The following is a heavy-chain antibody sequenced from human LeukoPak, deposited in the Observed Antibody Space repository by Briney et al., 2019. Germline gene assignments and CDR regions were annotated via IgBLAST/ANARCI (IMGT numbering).Heavy chain of an antibody. D-gene: IGHD1-26*01. V-gene: IGHV1-69*05. CDR3: ARDRSAIVGATCFDY. J-gene: IGHJ4*02. CDR1: GGTFSSYA. CDR2: IIPIFGTA. Sequence: SVKVSCKASGGTFSSYAISWVRQAPGQGLEWMGGIIPIFGTANYAQKLQGRVTITTDESTSTAYMELSSLRSEDTAVYYCARDRSAIVGATCFDYWGQGTLVTVSS.